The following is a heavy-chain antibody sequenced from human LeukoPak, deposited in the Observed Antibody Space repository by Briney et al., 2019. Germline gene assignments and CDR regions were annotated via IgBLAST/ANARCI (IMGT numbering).Heavy chain of an antibody. V-gene: IGHV1-69*13. CDR1: GGTFSSYA. D-gene: IGHD4-23*01. CDR2: IIPIFGTA. J-gene: IGHJ4*02. CDR3: ARGPDYGGNSL. Sequence: GASVKVSCKASGGTFSSYAISWVRQAPGQGLEWMGGIIPIFGTANYAQKFQGRVTITADESTSTAYLELSSLRSEDTAVYYCARGPDYGGNSLWGQGTLVTVSS.